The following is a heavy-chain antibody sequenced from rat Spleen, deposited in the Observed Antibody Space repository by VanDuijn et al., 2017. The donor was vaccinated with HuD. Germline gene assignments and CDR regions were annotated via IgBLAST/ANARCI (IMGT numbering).Heavy chain of an antibody. D-gene: IGHD5-1*01. CDR1: DFSLTSYP. V-gene: IGHV2-6*01. CDR2: ISSGGTS. CDR3: ARGWERFAY. J-gene: IGHJ3*01. Sequence: QVQLKESGPGLVQPSQTLSLTCTVSDFSLTSYPISWVRQPPGKGLEWIGAISSGGTSYYNSVLNPRVSISRDISKSQVFLKMNSLQTEDTAMYFCARGWERFAYWGQGTLVTVSS.